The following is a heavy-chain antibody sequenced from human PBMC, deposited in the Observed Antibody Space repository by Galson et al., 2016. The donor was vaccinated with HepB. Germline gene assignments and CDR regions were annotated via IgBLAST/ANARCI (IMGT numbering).Heavy chain of an antibody. D-gene: IGHD1/OR15-1a*01. V-gene: IGHV4-59*02. CDR2: IHDNGNS. CDR3: ARDNRYSFGTFYFDH. CDR1: GGSVGSHY. Sequence: SETLSLTCAVSGGSVGSHYWSWIRQPPGKGLQWIGYIHDNGNSNYNPSLKSRVTMSVDTSKNQVSLKMNSVTAADSAVYYCARDNRYSFGTFYFDHWGQGALVTVSS. J-gene: IGHJ4*02.